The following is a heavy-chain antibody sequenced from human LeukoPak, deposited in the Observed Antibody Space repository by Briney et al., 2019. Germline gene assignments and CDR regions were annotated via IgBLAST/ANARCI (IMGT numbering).Heavy chain of an antibody. CDR2: ITGDSAYI. J-gene: IGHJ5*02. D-gene: IGHD3-22*01. CDR1: GFTFSTYA. CDR3: ARTYYYDSSGSDWFDP. Sequence: GGSLRLSCAASGFTFSTYAMNWVRQAPGEGLKWVSCITGDSAYIYYADSVKGRFTISRDNSKNTLYLQMNSLRAEDTAVYYCARTYYYDSSGSDWFDPWGQGTLVTVSS. V-gene: IGHV3-21*01.